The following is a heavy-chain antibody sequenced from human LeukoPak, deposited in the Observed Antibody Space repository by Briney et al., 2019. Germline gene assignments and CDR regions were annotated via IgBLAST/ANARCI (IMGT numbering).Heavy chain of an antibody. CDR3: ARLSLGYYFDY. CDR1: GFTFGNHG. Sequence: PGGSLRLSCVASGFTFGNHGMHWVRQAPGKGLEWVAVISHDGSNSYYADSVKGRFTISRDNAKNSLHLQMNSLRAEDTAVYYCARLSLGYYFDYWGQGTLVTVSS. J-gene: IGHJ4*02. D-gene: IGHD3-16*01. CDR2: ISHDGSNS. V-gene: IGHV3-30*03.